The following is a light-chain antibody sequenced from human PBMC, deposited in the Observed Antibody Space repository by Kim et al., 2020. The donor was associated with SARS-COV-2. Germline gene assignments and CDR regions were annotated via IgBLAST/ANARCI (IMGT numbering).Light chain of an antibody. J-gene: IGKJ3*01. CDR3: QEYNDWPLA. Sequence: EIVMTHSPATLSLSPGERATLSCTASQSIGTNLAWYQQKPGQAPRLLIYNAFTRATGIPARISGSGSGTEFTLTISSLQSEDFAVYYLQEYNDWPLAFGGGTKVDIK. CDR2: NAF. V-gene: IGKV3D-15*01. CDR1: QSIGTN.